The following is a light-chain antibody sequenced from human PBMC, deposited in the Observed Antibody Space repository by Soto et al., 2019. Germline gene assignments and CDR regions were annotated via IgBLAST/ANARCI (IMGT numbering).Light chain of an antibody. CDR1: QSGRSSTS. J-gene: IGKJ2*01. CDR3: HQYGSSPAYT. V-gene: IGKV3-20*01. Sequence: EIVLTQSPGTLSLSPGERATLSCRASQSGRSSTSLAWYQQKPGQAPRLLIYGASSRAHGIPHRFSGSGSGTHFPLTISRLEPEDFAVYYCHQYGSSPAYTFGQGTKLEIK. CDR2: GAS.